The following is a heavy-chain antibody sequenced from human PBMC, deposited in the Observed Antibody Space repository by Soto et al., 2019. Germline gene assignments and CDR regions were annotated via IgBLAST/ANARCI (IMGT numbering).Heavy chain of an antibody. J-gene: IGHJ4*02. V-gene: IGHV4-61*01. CDR2: IYYSGGS. CDR3: ARGEGGWFGDVHASY. Sequence: SETLSLTCTVSGGSVSGGNYYWSWIRQPSGKGLEWIGYIYYSGGSNYNPPLKSRVTISLDTSQNQFSLKLTSVTAADTAVYYCARGEGGWFGDVHASYWGQGTQVTVSS. D-gene: IGHD3-10*01. CDR1: GGSVSGGNYY.